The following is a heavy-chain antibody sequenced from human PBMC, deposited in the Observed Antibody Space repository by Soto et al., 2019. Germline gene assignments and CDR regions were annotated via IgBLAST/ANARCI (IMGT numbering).Heavy chain of an antibody. CDR1: GYTFTSYA. D-gene: IGHD3-3*01. CDR3: ASSRITIFGVVIIRGVL. Sequence: ASVKVSCKASGYTFTSYAMHWVRQAPGQRLEWMGWINAGNGNTKYSQKFQGRVTITRDTSASTAYMELSSLRSEDTAVYYCASSRITIFGVVIIRGVLWGQGTLVTVSS. CDR2: INAGNGNT. V-gene: IGHV1-3*01. J-gene: IGHJ4*02.